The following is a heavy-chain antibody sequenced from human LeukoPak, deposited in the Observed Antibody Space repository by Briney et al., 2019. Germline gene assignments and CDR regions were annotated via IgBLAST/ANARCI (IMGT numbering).Heavy chain of an antibody. V-gene: IGHV1-46*01. CDR1: GYSFTSYY. D-gene: IGHD4-17*01. Sequence: ASVKVSCKASGYSFTSYYMHWVRQAPGQGLKWMGIINPSGGSTSYAQKFQGRVTMTRDTSTSTVYMELSSLRSEDTAVYSCAREYGDYEGVSSAFDIWGQGTMVTVSS. J-gene: IGHJ3*02. CDR2: INPSGGST. CDR3: AREYGDYEGVSSAFDI.